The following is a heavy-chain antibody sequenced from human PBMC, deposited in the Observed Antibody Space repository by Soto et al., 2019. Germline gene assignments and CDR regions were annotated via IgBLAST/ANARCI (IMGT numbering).Heavy chain of an antibody. CDR3: ARRVAAAGTGFDY. D-gene: IGHD6-13*01. J-gene: IGHJ4*02. V-gene: IGHV4-39*01. CDR2: IYYSGST. Sequence: SETLSLTCTVSGGSISSSSYYWGWIRQPPGKGLEWIGSIYYSGSTYYNPSLKSRVTISVDTSKNQFSLKLSSVTAADTAVYYCARRVAAAGTGFDYWGQGTLVTVSS. CDR1: GGSISSSSYY.